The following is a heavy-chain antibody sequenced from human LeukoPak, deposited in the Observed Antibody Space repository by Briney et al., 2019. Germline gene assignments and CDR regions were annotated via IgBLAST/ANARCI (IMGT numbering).Heavy chain of an antibody. CDR1: GFTFSNYA. CDR2: ISSSSSYI. CDR3: ARDNYYAVDY. V-gene: IGHV3-21*01. D-gene: IGHD2-2*01. J-gene: IGHJ4*02. Sequence: GGPLRLSCAASGFTFSNYAMSWVRQAPGKGLEWVSSISSSSSYIYYADSVKGRFTISRDNAKNSLYLQMNSLRAEDTAVYYCARDNYYAVDYWGQGTLVTVSS.